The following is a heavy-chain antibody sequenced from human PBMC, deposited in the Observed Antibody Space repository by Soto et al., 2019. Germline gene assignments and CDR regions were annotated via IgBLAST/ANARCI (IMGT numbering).Heavy chain of an antibody. D-gene: IGHD3-22*01. V-gene: IGHV4-39*01. Sequence: SETLSLTCTVSGGSINSSGYYWGWIRQPPGKGLEWVGTIYYTGTTYYNPSLKTRLTISVDTSKNQFSLKLSSVTAADTAVYFCARYYVSSDRRYFHLCGQGXLVT. J-gene: IGHJ1*01. CDR2: IYYTGTT. CDR3: ARYYVSSDRRYFHL. CDR1: GGSINSSGYY.